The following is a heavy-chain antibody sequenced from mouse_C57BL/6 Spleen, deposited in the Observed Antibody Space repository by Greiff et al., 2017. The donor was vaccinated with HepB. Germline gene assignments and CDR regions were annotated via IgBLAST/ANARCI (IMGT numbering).Heavy chain of an antibody. J-gene: IGHJ4*01. CDR1: GYSITSGYY. CDR2: ISYDGSN. CDR3: ARASYDYAMDY. V-gene: IGHV3-6*01. Sequence: DVKLQESGPGLVKPSQSLSLTCSVTGYSITSGYYWNWIRQFPGNKLEWMGYISYDGSNNYNPSLKNRISITRDTSKSQFFLKLNSLTTEDTATYYCARASYDYAMDYWGQGTSVTDSS. D-gene: IGHD1-1*01.